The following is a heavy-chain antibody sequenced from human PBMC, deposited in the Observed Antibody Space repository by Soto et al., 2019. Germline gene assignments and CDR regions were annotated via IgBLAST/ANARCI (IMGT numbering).Heavy chain of an antibody. J-gene: IGHJ4*02. V-gene: IGHV3-21*01. CDR3: ARDLQLDSSIAVAGGGY. CDR1: GFTFSSYS. D-gene: IGHD6-19*01. CDR2: ISSSSSYI. Sequence: EVQLVESGGGLVKPGGSLRLSCAASGFTFSSYSMNWVRQAPGKGLEWVSSISSSSSYIYYADSVKGRFTISRDNAKKSLYLQMNSLRAEDTAVYYCARDLQLDSSIAVAGGGYWGQGTLVTVSS.